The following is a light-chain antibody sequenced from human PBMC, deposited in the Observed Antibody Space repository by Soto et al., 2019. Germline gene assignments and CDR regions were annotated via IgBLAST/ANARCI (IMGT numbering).Light chain of an antibody. J-gene: IGKJ1*01. CDR2: DAS. V-gene: IGKV3D-20*02. CDR1: QSVSSSY. CDR3: QQRGGWPRT. Sequence: EIVLTQSPGTLSLSPGERATLSCRASQSVSSSYLAWYQQKPGQPPRLLIYDASSRATGIPARFSGGGSGTDFTLTISSLEPEDFAVYFCQQRGGWPRTFGQGTKVDIK.